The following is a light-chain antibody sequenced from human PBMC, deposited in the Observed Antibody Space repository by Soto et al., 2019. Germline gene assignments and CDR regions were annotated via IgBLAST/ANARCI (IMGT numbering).Light chain of an antibody. J-gene: IGLJ2*01. CDR1: SSDVGSYNL. Sequence: QSALTQPASVSGSPGQSITISCTGTSSDVGSYNLVSWYQQHPGKAPKLMIYEVSKRTSGVSNRFSGSKSGNTASLTISGLQAEDEAAYYCCSYAGSSTVVFGGGTKVTVL. CDR3: CSYAGSSTVV. V-gene: IGLV2-23*02. CDR2: EVS.